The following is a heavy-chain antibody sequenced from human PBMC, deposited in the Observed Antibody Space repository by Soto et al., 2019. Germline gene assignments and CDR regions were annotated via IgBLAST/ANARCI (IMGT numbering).Heavy chain of an antibody. CDR3: ARGVTMVRGVIHPPYFDY. D-gene: IGHD3-10*01. J-gene: IGHJ4*02. CDR1: GGSISSGGYY. V-gene: IGHV4-31*03. CDR2: IYYSGST. Sequence: QVQLQESGPGLVKPSQTLSLTCTVSGGSISSGGYYWSWIRQHPGKGLEWIGYIYYSGSTYYNPSRKGRFTLSVDPCKNQFSLMLSSVTAANTAVYYCARGVTMVRGVIHPPYFDYWGQGTLVTVSS.